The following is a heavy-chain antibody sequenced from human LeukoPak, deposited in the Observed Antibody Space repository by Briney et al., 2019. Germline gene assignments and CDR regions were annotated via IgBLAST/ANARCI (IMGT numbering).Heavy chain of an antibody. CDR3: ASTTYDYDTSGHYFLDY. V-gene: IGHV4-4*07. CDR1: GGSINSYY. J-gene: IGHJ4*02. D-gene: IGHD3-22*01. CDR2: IYTSGTT. Sequence: SETLSLTCTVSGGSINSYYWSWIRQPAGKGLEWVGRIYTSGTTNYYPSLKSRVTMSVDTSKNHFSQQLRSVTAADTAVYYCASTTYDYDTSGHYFLDYWGQGSLVTVSS.